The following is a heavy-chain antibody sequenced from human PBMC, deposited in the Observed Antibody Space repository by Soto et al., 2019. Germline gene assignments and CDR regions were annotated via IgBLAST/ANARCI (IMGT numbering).Heavy chain of an antibody. CDR1: GGSLTGYY. CDR3: ARSREQWLVDAFDI. J-gene: IGHJ3*02. Sequence: PXETLPLTCVVCGGSLTGYYWSWIRQHPGRGLEWIGEINPTGSPNYNPSLMSRVTISVDTSKNQFSMKLSSVTAADTAVFYCARSREQWLVDAFDIWGQGTMVTVSS. CDR2: INPTGSP. D-gene: IGHD6-19*01. V-gene: IGHV4-34*01.